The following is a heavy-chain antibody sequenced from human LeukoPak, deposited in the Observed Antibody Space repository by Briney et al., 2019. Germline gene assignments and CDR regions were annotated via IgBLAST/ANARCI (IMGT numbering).Heavy chain of an antibody. CDR2: INPNSGGT. CDR3: ARVSSYQWLSY. V-gene: IGHV1-2*06. Sequence: ASAKVSCKASGYIFTGYYIHWVRQAPGQGLEWMGRINPNSGGTNYAQKFQGRVTMTRDTSISTAYMELSNLKSDDTAVYYCARVSSYQWLSYWGQGTLVTVSS. J-gene: IGHJ4*02. D-gene: IGHD6-19*01. CDR1: GYIFTGYY.